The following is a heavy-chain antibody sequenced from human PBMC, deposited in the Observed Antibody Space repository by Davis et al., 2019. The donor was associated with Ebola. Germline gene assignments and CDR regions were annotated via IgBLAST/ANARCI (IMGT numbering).Heavy chain of an antibody. D-gene: IGHD3-3*01. CDR1: GYTFTSYD. J-gene: IGHJ5*02. Sequence: ASVKVSCKASGYTFTSYDINWVRQATGQGLEWTGWMNPNSGNTGYAQKFQGRVTMTRNTSISTAYMELSSLRSEDTAVYYCARGPLSAIFGVLITSNWFDPWGQGTLVTVSS. V-gene: IGHV1-8*01. CDR2: MNPNSGNT. CDR3: ARGPLSAIFGVLITSNWFDP.